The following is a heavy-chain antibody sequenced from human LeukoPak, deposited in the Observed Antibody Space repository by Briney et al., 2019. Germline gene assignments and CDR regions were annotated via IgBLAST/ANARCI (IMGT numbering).Heavy chain of an antibody. CDR2: FDPEDGET. J-gene: IGHJ5*02. Sequence: GASVKVSCKVSGYTLTELSMHWVRRAPGKGLEWMGGFDPEDGETIYAQKFQGRVTMTEDTYTDTAYMVLSSLRSEDTAVYYCATVYYYDRANWFDPWGQGTLVTVSS. CDR3: ATVYYYDRANWFDP. V-gene: IGHV1-24*01. CDR1: GYTLTELS. D-gene: IGHD3-22*01.